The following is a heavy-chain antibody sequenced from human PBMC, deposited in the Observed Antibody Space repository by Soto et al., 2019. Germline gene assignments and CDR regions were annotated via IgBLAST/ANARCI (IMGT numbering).Heavy chain of an antibody. J-gene: IGHJ6*02. Sequence: LRLSCVASGFSFMTHTLVWVRQAPGKGLEWVSYISTGGTYLEYAHSVKGRFTISRDDAADSVFLQMNSLKGDDTAVYYCVKGGEDITSPYGMDVWGQETTVTVSS. CDR3: VKGGEDITSPYGMDV. CDR1: GFSFMTHT. V-gene: IGHV3-21*06. D-gene: IGHD2-2*01. CDR2: ISTGGTYL.